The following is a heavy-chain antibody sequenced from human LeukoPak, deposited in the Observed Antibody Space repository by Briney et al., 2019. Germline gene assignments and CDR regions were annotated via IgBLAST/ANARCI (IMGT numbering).Heavy chain of an antibody. Sequence: ASVKVSCKVSGYTLTELSMHWVRQAPGKGLEWMGGFDPEDGETIYAQKFQGRVTMTEDTSTDTAYMELSSLRSEDTAVYYCATGFLPWVATDYWGQGTLVTVSS. J-gene: IGHJ4*02. V-gene: IGHV1-24*01. CDR1: GYTLTELS. CDR2: FDPEDGET. D-gene: IGHD2-21*02. CDR3: ATGFLPWVATDY.